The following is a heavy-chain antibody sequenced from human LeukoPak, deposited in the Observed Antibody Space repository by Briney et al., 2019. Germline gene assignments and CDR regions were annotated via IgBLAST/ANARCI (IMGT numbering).Heavy chain of an antibody. D-gene: IGHD3-22*01. V-gene: IGHV4-59*12. CDR2: IYYSGST. Sequence: SETLSLTCTVSGGSISSYYWSWIRQPPGKGLEWIGYIYYSGSTNYNPSLKSRVTISVDTSKNQFSLKLSSVTAADTAVYYCAREVHYDNSGRRLGYFDYWGQGTLVTVSS. CDR1: GGSISSYY. J-gene: IGHJ4*02. CDR3: AREVHYDNSGRRLGYFDY.